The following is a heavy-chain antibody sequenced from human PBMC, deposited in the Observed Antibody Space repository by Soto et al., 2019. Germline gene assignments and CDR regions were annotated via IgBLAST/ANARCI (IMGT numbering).Heavy chain of an antibody. V-gene: IGHV4-4*07. CDR2: IYTSGST. Sequence: SETLSLTCTVSGGSISSYYWSWIRQPAGKGLEWIGRIYTSGSTNYNPSLKSRVTMSVDTSKNQFSLKLSSVTAADTAVYYCASEGAPPGWYYDFWSGYYNQRPNYYYGMDVWGQGTTVTVSS. CDR3: ASEGAPPGWYYDFWSGYYNQRPNYYYGMDV. D-gene: IGHD3-3*01. J-gene: IGHJ6*02. CDR1: GGSISSYY.